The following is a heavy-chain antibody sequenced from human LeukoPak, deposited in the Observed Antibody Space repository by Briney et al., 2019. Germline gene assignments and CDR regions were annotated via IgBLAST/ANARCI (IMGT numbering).Heavy chain of an antibody. D-gene: IGHD6-13*01. Sequence: ASVKVSCKASGGTFSSYAISWVRQAPGQGLEWMGRIIPILGIANYAQKFQGRVTITADKSTSTAYMELSSLRSEDTAVYYCASWAHSSSFAEGALGVWGQGTTVTVSS. CDR3: ASWAHSSSFAEGALGV. CDR1: GGTFSSYA. CDR2: IIPILGIA. J-gene: IGHJ6*02. V-gene: IGHV1-69*04.